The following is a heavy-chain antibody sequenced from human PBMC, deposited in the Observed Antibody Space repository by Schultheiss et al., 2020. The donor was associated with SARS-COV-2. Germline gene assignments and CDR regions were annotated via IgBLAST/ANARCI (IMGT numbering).Heavy chain of an antibody. CDR3: ARHTMVRAVITPIDY. Sequence: SETLSLTCTVSGGSISSGSYYWGWIRQPPGKGLEWIGEINHSGSTNYNPSLKSRVTISVDTSKNQFSLKLSSVTAADTALYFCARHTMVRAVITPIDYWGQGTLVTVSS. CDR2: INHSGST. D-gene: IGHD3-10*01. J-gene: IGHJ4*02. V-gene: IGHV4-39*07. CDR1: GGSISSGSYY.